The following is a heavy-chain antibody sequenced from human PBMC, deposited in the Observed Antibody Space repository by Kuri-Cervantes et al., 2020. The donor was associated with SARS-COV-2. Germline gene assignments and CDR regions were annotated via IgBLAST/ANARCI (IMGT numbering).Heavy chain of an antibody. J-gene: IGHJ4*02. CDR2: IKQDGSEK. Sequence: GESLKISCAASGFTFSSYWMSWVRQAPGKGLEWVANIKQDGSEKYYVDSVKGRFTISRDNAKNSLYLQMNNLRAEDTAVYYCARNGRAYCGGDCSPGVDYWGQGNLVTVSS. CDR3: ARNGRAYCGGDCSPGVDY. D-gene: IGHD2-21*02. CDR1: GFTFSSYW. V-gene: IGHV3-7*03.